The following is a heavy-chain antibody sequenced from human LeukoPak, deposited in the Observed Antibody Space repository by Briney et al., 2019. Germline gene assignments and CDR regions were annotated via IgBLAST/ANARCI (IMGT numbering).Heavy chain of an antibody. CDR1: GFTVRGDY. Sequence: GGSLRLSCVASGFTVRGDYKTWVRQAPGKGLEWVSFVYGGGTTYYEDSVKGRFTISRDSSKNTLFLQMNSLRVGDTAVYYCAKAGYFDSSGFYAPDAFDIWGQGTVVTVSS. D-gene: IGHD3-22*01. CDR2: VYGGGTT. J-gene: IGHJ3*02. V-gene: IGHV3-53*01. CDR3: AKAGYFDSSGFYAPDAFDI.